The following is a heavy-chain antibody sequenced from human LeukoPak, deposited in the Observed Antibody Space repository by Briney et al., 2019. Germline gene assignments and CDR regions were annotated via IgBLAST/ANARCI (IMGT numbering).Heavy chain of an antibody. V-gene: IGHV3-23*01. J-gene: IGHJ6*03. CDR3: ARAPIYSGHLYYYYMDV. CDR2: ISGSGGST. Sequence: GGSLRLSCAASGFTFSSYGMSWVRQAPGQGLEWVSAISGSGGSTYYADSVKGRFTISRDNSKNTLYLQMNSLRAEDTAVYYCARAPIYSGHLYYYYMDVWGKGTTVTISS. CDR1: GFTFSSYG. D-gene: IGHD5-12*01.